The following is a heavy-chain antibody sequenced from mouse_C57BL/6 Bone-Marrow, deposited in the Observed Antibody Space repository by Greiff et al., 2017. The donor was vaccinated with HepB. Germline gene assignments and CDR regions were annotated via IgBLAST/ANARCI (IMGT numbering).Heavy chain of an antibody. J-gene: IGHJ4*01. CDR1: GYSFTDYN. CDR2: INPNYGTT. D-gene: IGHD1-1*01. CDR3: ARGYYGRATLRGYAMDY. Sequence: EVQLQQSGPELVKPGASVKISCKASGYSFTDYNMNWVKQSNGKSLEWIGVINPNYGTTSYNQKFKGKATLTVDQSSSIAYMQLNSLTSEDSAVYYCARGYYGRATLRGYAMDYWGQGTSVTVSS. V-gene: IGHV1-39*01.